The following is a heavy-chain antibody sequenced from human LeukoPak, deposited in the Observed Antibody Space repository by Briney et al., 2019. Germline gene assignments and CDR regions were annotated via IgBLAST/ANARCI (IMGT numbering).Heavy chain of an antibody. V-gene: IGHV3-21*01. D-gene: IGHD3-22*01. Sequence: GGSLRLSCGASGFTFSSYDMHWVRQAPGKGLEWVSSISSSSSYIYYADSVKGRFTISRDNAKNSLYLQMNSLRAEDTAVYYCARLYDGSAYHADHFDYWGQGTLVIVSS. CDR1: GFTFSSYD. CDR2: ISSSSSYI. J-gene: IGHJ4*02. CDR3: ARLYDGSAYHADHFDY.